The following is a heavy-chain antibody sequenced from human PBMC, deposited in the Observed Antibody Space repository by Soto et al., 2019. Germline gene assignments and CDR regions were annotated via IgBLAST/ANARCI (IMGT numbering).Heavy chain of an antibody. V-gene: IGHV3-30-3*01. D-gene: IGHD3-3*01. CDR3: ARGTTLAIFDYGMDV. CDR1: GFTFSSYA. Sequence: QVQLEESGGGVVQPGRSLRLSCVGTGFTFSSYAMHWVRQAPGKGLEWVAVISNDGTNKYYADSVEGRITISRDNSKNTLYLQMHSLRSEDTAVYYCARGTTLAIFDYGMDVWGQGATVTVFS. J-gene: IGHJ6*02. CDR2: ISNDGTNK.